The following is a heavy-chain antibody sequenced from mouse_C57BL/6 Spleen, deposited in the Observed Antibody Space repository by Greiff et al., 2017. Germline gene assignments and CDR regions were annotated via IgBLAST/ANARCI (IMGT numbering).Heavy chain of an antibody. D-gene: IGHD2-3*01. CDR1: GYTFTDYN. CDR3: AIIYDGDFYY. V-gene: IGHV1-18*01. Sequence: VQLKESGPELVKPGASVKIPCKASGYTFTDYNMDWVKQSHGKSLEWIGAINPNNGGTIYNQKFKGKATLTVDKSSSTAYMELRSLTSEDTAVYYCAIIYDGDFYYWGQGTTLTVSS. J-gene: IGHJ2*01. CDR2: INPNNGGT.